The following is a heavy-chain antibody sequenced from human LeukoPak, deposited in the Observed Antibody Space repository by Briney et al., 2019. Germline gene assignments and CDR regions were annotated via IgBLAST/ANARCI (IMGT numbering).Heavy chain of an antibody. CDR2: IYPGDSDT. Sequence: KHGESLKIYCKGSGYSFTSYWIGWVRQMPGKGLESMGIIYPGDSDTSYSPSFQGQVTLQAHKSVQHPFLPGRRLKAPHSPRHLWARHGGPTNWFDHWGQGTLVSVSS. V-gene: IGHV5-51*01. D-gene: IGHD2-15*01. CDR3: ARHGGPTNWFDH. CDR1: GYSFTSYW. J-gene: IGHJ5*02.